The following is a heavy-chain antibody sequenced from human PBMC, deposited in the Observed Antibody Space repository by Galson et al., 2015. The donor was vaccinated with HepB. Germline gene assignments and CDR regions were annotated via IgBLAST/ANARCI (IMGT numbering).Heavy chain of an antibody. Sequence: PALVKPTQTLTLTCTVSGFSLSTDGVRVSWIRQPPGKALEWLARIDWDDDKFYSTSLKTRLTISKDTSKSQVVLIVTNMDPVDTATYYCARDHYGDYAYWGQGTLVTVSS. D-gene: IGHD4-17*01. V-gene: IGHV2-70*04. J-gene: IGHJ4*02. CDR2: IDWDDDK. CDR1: GFSLSTDGVR. CDR3: ARDHYGDYAY.